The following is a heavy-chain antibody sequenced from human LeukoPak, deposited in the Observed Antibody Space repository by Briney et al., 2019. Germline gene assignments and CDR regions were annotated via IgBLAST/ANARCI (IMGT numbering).Heavy chain of an antibody. CDR3: ARGPPGTVAPAAYNWFDP. V-gene: IGHV1-2*06. J-gene: IGHJ5*02. CDR1: GYTFTGYY. CDR2: INPNSGGT. D-gene: IGHD2-2*01. Sequence: ASVKVSCKASGYTFTGYYMHWVRQAPGQGLEWMGRINPNSGGTNYAQKFQGRVTMTGDTSISTAYMELSRLRSDDTAVYYCARGPPGTVAPAAYNWFDPWGQGTLVTVSS.